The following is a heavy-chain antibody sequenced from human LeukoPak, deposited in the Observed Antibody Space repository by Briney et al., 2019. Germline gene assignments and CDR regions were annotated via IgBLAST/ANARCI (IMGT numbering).Heavy chain of an antibody. CDR1: GFTLTSYT. Sequence: PGGSLRLSCAASGFTLTSYTMNWVRQAPGKGLEWISYFSPSSSTIYYADSVKGRFTISRDNAKNSLYLQMNSLRAEDTAVYYCAREAEGIWVDYWGQGTLVTVSS. CDR3: AREAEGIWVDY. J-gene: IGHJ4*02. D-gene: IGHD3-16*01. V-gene: IGHV3-48*04. CDR2: FSPSSSTI.